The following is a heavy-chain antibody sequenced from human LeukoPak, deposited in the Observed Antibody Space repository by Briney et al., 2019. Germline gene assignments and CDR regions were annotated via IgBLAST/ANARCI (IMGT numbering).Heavy chain of an antibody. D-gene: IGHD2-21*02. Sequence: PSETLSLTCTVSGGSISSYYWSWIRQPPGKGREWIGYIYYSGSTNYNPSLKSRVTISVDTSKNQFSLRLGSVTAADTAVYYCARDLSGGDCYWGQGTLVTVSS. CDR3: ARDLSGGDCY. CDR1: GGSISSYY. J-gene: IGHJ4*02. V-gene: IGHV4-59*12. CDR2: IYYSGST.